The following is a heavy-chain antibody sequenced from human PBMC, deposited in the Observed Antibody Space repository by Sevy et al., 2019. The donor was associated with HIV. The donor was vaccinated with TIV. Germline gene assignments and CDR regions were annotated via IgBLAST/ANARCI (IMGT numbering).Heavy chain of an antibody. CDR1: GFTFSSYA. CDR3: ARVCASYCTDDCYHRFDY. V-gene: IGHV3-30*09. D-gene: IGHD2-21*02. J-gene: IGHJ4*02. Sequence: GGSLRLSCAASGFTFSSYALLWVRQAPGKGLEWVSLISYDGSKKYYSDSVKGRFAISRDESKTTLFLQMNSLRSEDTAIYYCARVCASYCTDDCYHRFDYWGRGTLVTVSS. CDR2: ISYDGSKK.